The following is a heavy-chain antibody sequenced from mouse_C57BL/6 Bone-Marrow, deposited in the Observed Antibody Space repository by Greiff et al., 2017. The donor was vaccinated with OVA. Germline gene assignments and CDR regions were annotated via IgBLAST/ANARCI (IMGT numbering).Heavy chain of an antibody. J-gene: IGHJ1*03. CDR3: ARKRIYYPYWYFDV. V-gene: IGHV1-82*01. CDR1: GYAFSSSW. D-gene: IGHD1-1*01. CDR2: IYPGDGDT. Sequence: QVQLQQSGPELVKPGASVKISCKASGYAFSSSWMNWVKQRPGKGLEWIGRIYPGDGDTNYNGKFKGKATLTADKSSSTAYMQLSSLTSEDSAVYICARKRIYYPYWYFDVWGTGTTVTVSS.